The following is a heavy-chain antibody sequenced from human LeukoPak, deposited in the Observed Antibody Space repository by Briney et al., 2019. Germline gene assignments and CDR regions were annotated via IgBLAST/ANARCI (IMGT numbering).Heavy chain of an antibody. CDR2: IIHGGST. V-gene: IGHV4-34*01. CDR1: GESFGGNY. Sequence: SETLSLTCDVSGESFGGNYWTWIRQPPGKGPEWIGDIIHGGSTNYNPSLMSRVTISLDMSKNQFSLKATSVTAADTAVYYCARGRSAYDYVWGKDRYSSYMDVWGKGTTVSVSS. D-gene: IGHD3-16*02. J-gene: IGHJ6*03. CDR3: ARGRSAYDYVWGKDRYSSYMDV.